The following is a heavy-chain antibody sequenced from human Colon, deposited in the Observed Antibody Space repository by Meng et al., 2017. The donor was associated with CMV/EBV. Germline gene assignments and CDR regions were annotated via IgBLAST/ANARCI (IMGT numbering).Heavy chain of an antibody. D-gene: IGHD2-2*02. Sequence: GESLKISCAASGFTFSSYEMNWVRQAPGKGLEWGSYISSSGNIIYYADSVKGRFTISRDNAKNSLYLQMNSLRAEDTAVYYCAREGGYCSSTSCYTPPEYFQHWGQGTLVTVSS. CDR2: ISSSGNII. CDR1: GFTFSSYE. CDR3: AREGGYCSSTSCYTPPEYFQH. J-gene: IGHJ1*01. V-gene: IGHV3-48*03.